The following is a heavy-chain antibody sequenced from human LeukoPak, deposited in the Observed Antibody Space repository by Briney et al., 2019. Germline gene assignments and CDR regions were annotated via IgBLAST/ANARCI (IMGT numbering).Heavy chain of an antibody. D-gene: IGHD1-26*01. CDR1: SGSISTYY. CDR2: VYQSGTT. V-gene: IGHV4-59*08. CDR3: ARHGGSLGYFDN. Sequence: PSETLSLTCTVSSGSISTYYWSWIRQPPGKGLEWIGYVYQSGTTSYNPSLKRRATISTDTSKNQFSLRVTSVTAADTAVYYCARHGGSLGYFDNWGQGTLVTVSS. J-gene: IGHJ4*02.